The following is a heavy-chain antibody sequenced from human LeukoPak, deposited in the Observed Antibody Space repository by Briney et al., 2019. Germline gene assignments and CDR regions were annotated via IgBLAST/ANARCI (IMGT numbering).Heavy chain of an antibody. CDR1: GYTFTGYY. D-gene: IGHD6-13*01. J-gene: IGHJ4*02. Sequence: ASVKVSCKASGYTFTGYYMHWVRQAPGQGLEWMGWINPNSGNTGYAQKFQGRVTMTRNTSISTAYMELSSLRSEDTAVYYCARGTPYSSSWYDYWGQGTLVTVSS. CDR3: ARGTPYSSSWYDY. CDR2: INPNSGNT. V-gene: IGHV1-8*02.